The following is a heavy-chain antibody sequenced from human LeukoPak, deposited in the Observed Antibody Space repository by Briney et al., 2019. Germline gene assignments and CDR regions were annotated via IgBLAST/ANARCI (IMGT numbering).Heavy chain of an antibody. CDR2: ISSSSSTI. V-gene: IGHV3-48*01. Sequence: PGGSLRLSCAASGFTFSSYSMNWVRQAPGKGLEWVSYISSSSSTIYYADSVKGRFTISRDNAKNSLYLQMNSLGAEDTAVYYCARDGGGGYSYGYLFDYWGQGTLVTVSS. J-gene: IGHJ4*02. D-gene: IGHD5-18*01. CDR3: ARDGGGGYSYGYLFDY. CDR1: GFTFSSYS.